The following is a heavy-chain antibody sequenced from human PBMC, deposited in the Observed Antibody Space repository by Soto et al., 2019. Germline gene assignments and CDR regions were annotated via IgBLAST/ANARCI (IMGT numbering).Heavy chain of an antibody. Sequence: PGGLLRLSCAASGCNFSSYAMSWVRQDPGKGLEWVSAISGSGGSTYYADSVKGRFTISRDNSKNTLYLQMNSLRAEDTAVYYCANGKYYDFWSGYNYGMDVWGQGTTVTVSS. V-gene: IGHV3-23*01. CDR1: GCNFSSYA. CDR2: ISGSGGST. J-gene: IGHJ6*02. D-gene: IGHD3-3*01. CDR3: ANGKYYDFWSGYNYGMDV.